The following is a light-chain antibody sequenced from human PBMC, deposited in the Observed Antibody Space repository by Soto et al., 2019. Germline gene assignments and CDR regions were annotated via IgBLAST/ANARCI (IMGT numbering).Light chain of an antibody. CDR1: QGISSA. V-gene: IGKV1-13*02. CDR3: QQFNSYPYT. CDR2: DAS. J-gene: IGKJ2*01. Sequence: AIQLTQSPSSLSASVGDRVTITCRASQGISSALAWYQQKPGKAPNLLIYDASSLDSGGPSRFSGSGSGTDFTLTISSLQPEDFATYYCQQFNSYPYTFGQGTKLEIK.